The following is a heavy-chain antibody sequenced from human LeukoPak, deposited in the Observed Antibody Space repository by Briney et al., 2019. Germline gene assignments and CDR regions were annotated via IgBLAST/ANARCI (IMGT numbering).Heavy chain of an antibody. CDR3: ARVIAVGAAFDAFDI. CDR1: GFTFSSYG. D-gene: IGHD2-15*01. CDR2: IWYDGSNK. V-gene: IGHV3-33*01. J-gene: IGHJ3*02. Sequence: PGRSLRLSCAASGFTFSSYGMPWVRQAPGKGLEWVAVIWYDGSNKYYADSVKGRFTISRDNSKNTLYLQMNSLRAEDTAVYYCARVIAVGAAFDAFDIWGQGTMVTVSS.